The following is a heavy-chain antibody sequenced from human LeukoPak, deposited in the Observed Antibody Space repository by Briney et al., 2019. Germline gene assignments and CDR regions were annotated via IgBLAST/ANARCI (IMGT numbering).Heavy chain of an antibody. Sequence: ASVKVSCKVSGYTLTELSMHWVRQAPGKGLEWMGGFDPEDGETIYAQKFQGRVTMTEDTSTDTAYMELSSLRSEDTAVYYCATGCSSTSCDLDYYYYMDVWGKGTTVTVSS. V-gene: IGHV1-24*01. J-gene: IGHJ6*03. CDR2: FDPEDGET. CDR3: ATGCSSTSCDLDYYYYMDV. CDR1: GYTLTELS. D-gene: IGHD2-2*01.